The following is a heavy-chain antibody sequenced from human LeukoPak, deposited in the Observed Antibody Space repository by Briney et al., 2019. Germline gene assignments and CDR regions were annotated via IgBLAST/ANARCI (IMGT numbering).Heavy chain of an antibody. CDR1: GFTFSSYS. J-gene: IGHJ4*02. CDR3: ARLGGETFDY. V-gene: IGHV3-21*01. CDR2: ISTSSTYM. D-gene: IGHD4-17*01. Sequence: GGSPRLSCAASGFTFSSYSMEWVRQAPGKGPEWVSSISTSSTYMNYADSVKGRFTISRDNAKNSLYLQMNSLRVEDTAVYYCARLGGETFDYWGQGTLVTVSS.